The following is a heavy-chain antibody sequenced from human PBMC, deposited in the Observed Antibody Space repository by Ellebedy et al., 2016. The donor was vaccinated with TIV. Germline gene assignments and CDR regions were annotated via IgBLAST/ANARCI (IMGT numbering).Heavy chain of an antibody. J-gene: IGHJ4*02. V-gene: IGHV4-34*01. CDR3: AGTSMVSIYYFDY. CDR1: GGSFSGYY. D-gene: IGHD5-18*01. CDR2: INHRGSS. Sequence: MPSETLSLTCAVYGGSFSGYYWSWIRQPPGKGLEWIGEINHRGSSNYNPSLKSRVTISVDKSKNQFSLRLSSVTAADTAVYYCAGTSMVSIYYFDYWGQGTLVTVSS.